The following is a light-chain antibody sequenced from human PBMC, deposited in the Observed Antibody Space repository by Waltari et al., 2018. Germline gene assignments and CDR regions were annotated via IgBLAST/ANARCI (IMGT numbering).Light chain of an antibody. CDR2: WAS. J-gene: IGKJ2*01. V-gene: IGKV4-1*01. CDR1: QSVLYRSNDENY. Sequence: DIVMTQSPDSLAVSLGERATINCKSSQSVLYRSNDENYLAWYQQKPGQPPKLLIYWASARESGVPDRFSGSGSGTDFTLTISGLQAEDVAFYYCQQYYSTPYTFG. CDR3: QQYYSTPYT.